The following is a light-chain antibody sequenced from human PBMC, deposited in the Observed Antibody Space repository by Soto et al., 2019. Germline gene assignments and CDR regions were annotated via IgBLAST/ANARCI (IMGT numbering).Light chain of an antibody. CDR3: QVWESSTDHWV. J-gene: IGLJ3*02. Sequence: SYDLTQPPSVSVAPGQTARITCGGNDIGDKGVHWYQQRAGQAPMLVVYDDSARPSGIPERFSGSNSGNTATLTISRVEAGDEADYYCQVWESSTDHWVFGGGTKLTVL. CDR1: DIGDKG. CDR2: DDS. V-gene: IGLV3-21*02.